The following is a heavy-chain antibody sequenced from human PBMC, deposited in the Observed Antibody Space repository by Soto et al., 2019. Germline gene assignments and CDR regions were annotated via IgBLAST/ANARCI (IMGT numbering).Heavy chain of an antibody. J-gene: IGHJ5*02. CDR2: ISYDGSNK. Sequence: QVQLVESGGGVVQPGRSLRLSCAASGFTFSSYAMHWVRQAPGKGLEWVAVISYDGSNKYYADSVKGRFTISRDNSKNTLYLQMNSLRAEDTAVYYCARDGRRVWFGEFRNWFDPWGQGTLVTVSS. CDR3: ARDGRRVWFGEFRNWFDP. CDR1: GFTFSSYA. V-gene: IGHV3-30-3*01. D-gene: IGHD3-10*01.